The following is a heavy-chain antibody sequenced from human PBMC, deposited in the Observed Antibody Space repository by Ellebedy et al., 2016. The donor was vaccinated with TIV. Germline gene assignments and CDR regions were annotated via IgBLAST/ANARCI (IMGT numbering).Heavy chain of an antibody. V-gene: IGHV3-7*01. CDR1: GFTFSSYW. CDR3: ARIGPIAAAGTSWYFDL. Sequence: GGFLRLSCAASGFTFSSYWMTWVRQAPGKGLEWVANIKEDGSEKYYVDSVKGRFTISRDNAKNSLYLQMNSLRAEDTAVYYCARIGPIAAAGTSWYFDLWGRGTLVTVSS. J-gene: IGHJ2*01. D-gene: IGHD6-13*01. CDR2: IKEDGSEK.